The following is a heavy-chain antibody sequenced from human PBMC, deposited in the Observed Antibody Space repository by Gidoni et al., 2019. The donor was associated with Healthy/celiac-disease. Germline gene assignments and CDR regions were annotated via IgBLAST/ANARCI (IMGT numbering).Heavy chain of an antibody. D-gene: IGHD5-18*01. V-gene: IGHV1-3*01. CDR2: INAGNGNT. J-gene: IGHJ4*02. Sequence: QVQLVQSGAAVKKPGASVKVSCKASGYTFTSYAMHWVRQAPGQRLEWMGWINAGNGNTKYSQKFQGRVTITRDTSASTAYMELSSLRSEDTAVYYCARRTDTAMVSPTGFDYWGQGTLVTVSS. CDR3: ARRTDTAMVSPTGFDY. CDR1: GYTFTSYA.